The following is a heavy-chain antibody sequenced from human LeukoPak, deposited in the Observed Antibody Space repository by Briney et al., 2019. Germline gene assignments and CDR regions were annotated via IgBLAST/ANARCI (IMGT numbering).Heavy chain of an antibody. D-gene: IGHD3-22*01. V-gene: IGHV5-51*01. CDR2: IYPGDSDT. J-gene: IGHJ3*02. Sequence: GESLKISCKGSGYSFTSYWLGWVRQMPGKGLEGMGIIYPGDSDTRYSPSFQGQVTISADKSISTAYLQWSSLKASDTAMYYCARQYYDSSSGAFDIWGQGTMVTVSS. CDR3: ARQYYDSSSGAFDI. CDR1: GYSFTSYW.